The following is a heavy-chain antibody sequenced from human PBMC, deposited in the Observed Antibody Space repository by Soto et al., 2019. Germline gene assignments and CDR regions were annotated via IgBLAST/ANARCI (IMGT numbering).Heavy chain of an antibody. V-gene: IGHV1-69*01. Sequence: QVQLVQSGAEVKKPGSSVKVSCKASGGTFSSYAISWVRQAPGQGLEWMGGIIPIFGTANYAQKFQGRVTITADESTSRAYMELSSLRSEDTAVYYCARQSGYCSGGSCLYYYYYGMDVWGQGTTVTVSS. J-gene: IGHJ6*02. CDR2: IIPIFGTA. CDR3: ARQSGYCSGGSCLYYYYYGMDV. CDR1: GGTFSSYA. D-gene: IGHD2-15*01.